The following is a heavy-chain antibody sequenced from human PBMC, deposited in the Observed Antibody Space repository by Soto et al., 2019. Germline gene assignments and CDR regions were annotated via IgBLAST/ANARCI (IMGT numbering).Heavy chain of an antibody. CDR3: ARSSVRGWSY. V-gene: IGHV4-34*01. J-gene: IGHJ4*02. CDR2: ITHSGST. Sequence: SETLSLTCPVYGGSFSGYYWTWIRQPPGKGLEWIGEITHSGSTNYNPSLKSRVTISVDTSKNQFSLNLNSVTAADTAVYYCARSSVRGWSYWGQGTLVTVSS. CDR1: GGSFSGYY. D-gene: IGHD3-10*02.